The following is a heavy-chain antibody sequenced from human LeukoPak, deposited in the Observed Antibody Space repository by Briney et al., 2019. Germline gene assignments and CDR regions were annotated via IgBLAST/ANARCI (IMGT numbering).Heavy chain of an antibody. J-gene: IGHJ5*02. D-gene: IGHD1-26*01. V-gene: IGHV4-59*11. Sequence: SETLSLTCTVSGGSISSHYWGWIRQPPGKGLEWIGYMSYAGTTKYNPPLKSRVTISVDTSKNQVSMKLTSVSAADTAVYHCARDPAGSGWYDPWGPGTLVAVSS. CDR1: GGSISSHY. CDR2: MSYAGTT. CDR3: ARDPAGSGWYDP.